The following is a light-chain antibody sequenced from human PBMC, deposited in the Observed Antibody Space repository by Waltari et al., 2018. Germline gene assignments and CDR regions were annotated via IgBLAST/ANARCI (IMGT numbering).Light chain of an antibody. Sequence: QSALTQPASVSGSPGQSITISCTGTSSDVGFYNYVSCYQQHPDKAPKLIIYDVSERPSGVSNRFSGSKSGNTSSLTISGLQAEDDADYYCNSYAGSRYCVFGGGTKLTVL. CDR2: DVS. CDR3: NSYAGSRYCV. J-gene: IGLJ3*02. CDR1: SSDVGFYNY. V-gene: IGLV2-14*01.